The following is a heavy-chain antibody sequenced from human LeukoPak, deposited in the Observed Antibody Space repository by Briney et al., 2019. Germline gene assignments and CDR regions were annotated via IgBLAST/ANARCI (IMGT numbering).Heavy chain of an antibody. CDR1: GYTFTGYY. CDR2: INPNSGGT. Sequence: ASVKVSCKASGYTFTGYYMRWVRQAPGQGLEWMGWINPNSGGTNYAQKFQGRLTMTRDTSISTAYMELSRLRSDDTAVYYCARVSYDFWSGETYYFDYWGQGTLVTVSS. V-gene: IGHV1-2*02. J-gene: IGHJ4*02. CDR3: ARVSYDFWSGETYYFDY. D-gene: IGHD3-3*01.